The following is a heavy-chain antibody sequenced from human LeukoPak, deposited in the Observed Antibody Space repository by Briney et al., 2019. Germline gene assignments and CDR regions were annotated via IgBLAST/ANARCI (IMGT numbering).Heavy chain of an antibody. D-gene: IGHD5-18*01. CDR1: GFTFSSYA. Sequence: GGSLRLSCAASGFTFSSYAMHWVRQAPGKGLEWVAVISYDGSNKYYADSVKGRFTISRDNPKNTLYLQMNSLRAEDTAVYYCARDIQLWSVVYYYGMDVWGQGTTVTVSS. V-gene: IGHV3-30-3*01. CDR3: ARDIQLWSVVYYYGMDV. CDR2: ISYDGSNK. J-gene: IGHJ6*02.